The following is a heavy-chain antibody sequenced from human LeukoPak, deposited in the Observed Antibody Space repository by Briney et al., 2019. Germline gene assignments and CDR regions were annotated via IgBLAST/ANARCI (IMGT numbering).Heavy chain of an antibody. V-gene: IGHV4-4*07. J-gene: IGHJ3*02. D-gene: IGHD3-10*01. CDR2: IYTSGST. Sequence: PSETLSLTCTVSGGSISSYYWSWIRQPAGKGLEWIGRIYTSGSTNYNPSLKSRVTMSVDTSKNQFSLKLSSVTAADTAVYYCARDDPPNYYDAFDIWGQGTMVTVSS. CDR1: GGSISSYY. CDR3: ARDDPPNYYDAFDI.